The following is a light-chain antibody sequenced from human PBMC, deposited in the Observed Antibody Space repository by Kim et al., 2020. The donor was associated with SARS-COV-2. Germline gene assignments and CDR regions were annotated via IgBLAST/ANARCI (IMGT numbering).Light chain of an antibody. CDR2: QDS. CDR1: KLGDKY. V-gene: IGLV3-1*01. Sequence: SYELTQPPSVSVSPGQTASITCSGDKLGDKYACWYQQKPGQSPVLVIYQDSKRPSGIPERFSGSNSGNTATLTISGTQAMDEADYYCQASDSSTDVVFVG. J-gene: IGLJ2*01. CDR3: QASDSSTDVV.